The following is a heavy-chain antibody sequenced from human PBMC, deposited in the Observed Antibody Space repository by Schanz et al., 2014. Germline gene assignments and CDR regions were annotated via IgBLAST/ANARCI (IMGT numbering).Heavy chain of an antibody. V-gene: IGHV3-48*01. CDR2: IATSSSTR. J-gene: IGHJ1*01. CDR1: GFDFNSYS. CDR3: ASGVHVSSLQKGLQF. D-gene: IGHD3-10*01. Sequence: EVRLVESGGGLVQPGGSLRLSCEASGFDFNSYSMNWVRQVPGKGLEWLSYIATSSSTRHYADSVKGRVTISRDDAKNSVSLQMRRLIVEDAAVYYCASGVHVSSLQKGLQFWGRGTLVIVSS.